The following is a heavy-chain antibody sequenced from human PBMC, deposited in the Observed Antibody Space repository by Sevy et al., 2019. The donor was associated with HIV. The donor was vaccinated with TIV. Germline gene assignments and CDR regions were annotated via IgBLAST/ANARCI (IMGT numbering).Heavy chain of an antibody. CDR3: AGVGYFYDSSGYPTYYYYGMDV. V-gene: IGHV3-30*04. J-gene: IGHJ6*02. D-gene: IGHD3-22*01. CDR2: ISYDGNYK. Sequence: GGSLRLSCAASGFRFSDYAVHWVRQAPGTGLEWVADISYDGNYKNYADSVKGRFTISRDNSKNTLYLEMSSLTAEDTAMYYCAGVGYFYDSSGYPTYYYYGMDVWGQGTTVTVSS. CDR1: GFRFSDYA.